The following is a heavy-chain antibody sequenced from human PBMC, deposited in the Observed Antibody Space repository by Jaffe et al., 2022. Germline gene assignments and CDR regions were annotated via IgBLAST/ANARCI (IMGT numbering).Heavy chain of an antibody. CDR3: ARDSSSWYPYAFDI. J-gene: IGHJ3*02. D-gene: IGHD6-13*01. V-gene: IGHV4-59*01. CDR1: GGSISSYY. Sequence: QVQLQESGPGLVKPSETLSLTCTVSGGSISSYYWSWIRQPPGKGLEWIGYIYYSGSTNYNPSLKSRVTISVDTSKNQFSLKLSSVTAADTAVYYCARDSSSWYPYAFDIWGQGTMVTVSS. CDR2: IYYSGST.